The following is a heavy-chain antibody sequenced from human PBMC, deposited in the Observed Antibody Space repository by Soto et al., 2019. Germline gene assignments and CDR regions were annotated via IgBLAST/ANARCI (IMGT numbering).Heavy chain of an antibody. Sequence: PSETLSLTCAVSGGSISSGGYSWSWIRQPPGKGLEWIGYIYHSGSTYYNPSLKSRVTISVDRSKNQFSLKLSSVTAADTAVYYCARGPFLVAPDAIGSYFDYWGQGTLVTVSS. D-gene: IGHD2-2*01. CDR1: GGSISSGGYS. CDR3: ARGPFLVAPDAIGSYFDY. CDR2: IYHSGST. V-gene: IGHV4-30-2*01. J-gene: IGHJ4*02.